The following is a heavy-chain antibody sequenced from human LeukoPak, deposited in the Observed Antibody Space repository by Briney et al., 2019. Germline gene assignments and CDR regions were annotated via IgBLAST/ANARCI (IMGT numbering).Heavy chain of an antibody. CDR3: AREGGFYRPLDY. V-gene: IGHV4-4*02. D-gene: IGHD3-3*01. Sequence: SETLSLTCGVSGGSVINTNWWTWVRQPPGKALEWIGEVHLDGRTNYNPSLESRLTMSVDVSQNQVSLKLTSVTAADTAVYYCAREGGFYRPLDYSGQGTLVTVSS. CDR2: VHLDGRT. CDR1: GGSVINTNW. J-gene: IGHJ4*02.